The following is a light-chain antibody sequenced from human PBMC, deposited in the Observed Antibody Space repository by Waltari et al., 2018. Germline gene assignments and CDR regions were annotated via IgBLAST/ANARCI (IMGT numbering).Light chain of an antibody. CDR3: QAWDRDTVV. Sequence: SYEVTQQTSVSVSPGQTASITSSGHKLGDKYTSWYHQKPGQSPLLLIHHDSKRPSGIPERFSGSSSGNTATLTISGTQTFDEGDYYCQAWDRDTVVFGGGTKLTVL. V-gene: IGLV3-1*01. J-gene: IGLJ3*02. CDR1: KLGDKY. CDR2: HDS.